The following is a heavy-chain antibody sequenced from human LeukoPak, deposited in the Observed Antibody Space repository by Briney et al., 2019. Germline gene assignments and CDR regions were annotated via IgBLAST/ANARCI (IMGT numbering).Heavy chain of an antibody. D-gene: IGHD1-1*01. CDR2: IGTASDT. V-gene: IGHV3-13*01. CDR3: ARVLPRGKYYYMDV. Sequence: GGSLRLSCAASGFTFNSFDMHWVRQPTGQGRELVSTIGTASDTYYPGSVEGRFTLSRDNAKNSLYLQMNSLTAGDTAVYYCARVLPRGKYYYMDVWGKGTTVTVSS. J-gene: IGHJ6*03. CDR1: GFTFNSFD.